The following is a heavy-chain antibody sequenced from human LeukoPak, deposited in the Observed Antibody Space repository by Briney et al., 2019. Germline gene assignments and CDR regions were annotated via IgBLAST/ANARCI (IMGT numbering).Heavy chain of an antibody. J-gene: IGHJ4*02. V-gene: IGHV4-59*01. CDR1: GGSISSYY. D-gene: IGHD3-10*01. CDR2: IYYSGST. CDR3: ARDPEGFHYFDY. Sequence: SETLFLTCTVSGGSISSYYWSWIRQPPGKGLEWIGYIYYSGSTNYNPSLKSRVTISVDTSKNQFSLKLSSVTAADTAVYYCARDPEGFHYFDYWGQGTLVTVSS.